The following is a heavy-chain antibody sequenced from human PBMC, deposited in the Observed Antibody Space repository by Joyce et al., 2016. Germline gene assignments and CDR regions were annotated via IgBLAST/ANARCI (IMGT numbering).Heavy chain of an antibody. D-gene: IGHD3-10*02. J-gene: IGHJ5*02. V-gene: IGHV5-10-1*03. CDR3: ARHVTDWFDP. CDR2: MDPRDSYT. Sequence: EVQLVQSGAEVKKPGESLRISCKGSGYSFTIHWISGVRQVPGKGLEWMGRMDPRDSYTYYSPSFEGHVTISVDKTISAAYLQWSSLRASDTAIYYCARHVTDWFDPWGQGTLVTVSS. CDR1: GYSFTIHW.